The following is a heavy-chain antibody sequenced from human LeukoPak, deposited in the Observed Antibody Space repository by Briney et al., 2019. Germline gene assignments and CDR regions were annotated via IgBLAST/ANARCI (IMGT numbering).Heavy chain of an antibody. CDR3: ARHLRGYVREFDP. Sequence: SETLSLTCTVSGGSISSSSYYWGWIRQPPGKGLEWIGSIYYSGSTYYNPSLKSRVTISVDTSENQFSLKLSSVTAADTAVYYCARHLRGYVREFDPWGQGTLVTVSS. J-gene: IGHJ5*02. CDR2: IYYSGST. V-gene: IGHV4-39*01. CDR1: GGSISSSSYY. D-gene: IGHD6-25*01.